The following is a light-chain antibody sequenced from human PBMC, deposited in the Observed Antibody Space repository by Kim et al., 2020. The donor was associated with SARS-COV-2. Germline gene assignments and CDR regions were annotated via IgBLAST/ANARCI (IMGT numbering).Light chain of an antibody. Sequence: ALGQTARITGQGDSLRSYYATWYQQKPGQAPILVIYGKNNRPSGIPDRFSGSSSGNTASLTITGTQAGDEADYYCNSRDSNDNVVFGGGTQLTVL. J-gene: IGLJ2*01. CDR1: SLRSYY. V-gene: IGLV3-19*01. CDR2: GKN. CDR3: NSRDSNDNVV.